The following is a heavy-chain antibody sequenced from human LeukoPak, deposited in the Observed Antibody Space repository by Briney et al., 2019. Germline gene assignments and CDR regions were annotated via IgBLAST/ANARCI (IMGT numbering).Heavy chain of an antibody. CDR1: GGSLSDYY. J-gene: IGHJ5*02. CDR2: IYYSGST. Sequence: PSETLSLTCTVSGGSLSDYYWTWVRQPPGKGLEWIGYIYYSGSTNYNPSLKSRVTISVDTSKTQFSLKLTSVTAADTAVYYCARLGPGGHGEFDRWGQGILVIVSS. CDR3: ARLGPGGHGEFDR. D-gene: IGHD5-12*01. V-gene: IGHV4-59*01.